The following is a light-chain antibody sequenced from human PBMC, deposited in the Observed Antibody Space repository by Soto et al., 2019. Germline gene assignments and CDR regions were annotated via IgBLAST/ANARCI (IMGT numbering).Light chain of an antibody. J-gene: IGLJ2*01. CDR3: AAWDDSLSAVV. Sequence: QSVLTQPPSASGTPGQRVTISCSGSSSNIGSNYVYWYQQFPGSAPKLLIYRNDQRPSGVPDRFSGSKSGTSASLAISGPRSEDAADYYCAAWDDSLSAVVFGGGTQLTFL. CDR2: RND. V-gene: IGLV1-47*01. CDR1: SSNIGSNY.